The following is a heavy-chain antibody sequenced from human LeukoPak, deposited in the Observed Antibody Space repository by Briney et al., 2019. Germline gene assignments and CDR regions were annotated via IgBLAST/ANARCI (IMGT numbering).Heavy chain of an antibody. D-gene: IGHD6-13*01. CDR2: ISGSGGST. J-gene: IGHJ3*02. CDR1: GFTFSCYA. V-gene: IGHV3-23*01. CDR3: AKSSAAGRDAFDI. Sequence: PGGSLRLTCAASGFTFSCYAMSWVRQAPGKGLEWVSAISGSGGSTYYADSVKGRFTISRDNSKNTLYLQMNSLRAEDTAVYYCAKSSAAGRDAFDIWGQGTMVTVSS.